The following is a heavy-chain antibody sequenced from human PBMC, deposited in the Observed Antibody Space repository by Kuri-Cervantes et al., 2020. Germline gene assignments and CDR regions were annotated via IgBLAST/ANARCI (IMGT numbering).Heavy chain of an antibody. J-gene: IGHJ6*02. Sequence: GGSLRLSCAASGFTFSNAWMSWVRQAPGKGLEWVAVISYDGSNKYYADSVKGRFTISRDNSKNTLYLQMNSLRAEDTAVYYRAREDYGGNYYYGMDVWGQGTTVTVSS. D-gene: IGHD4-23*01. V-gene: IGHV3-30-3*01. CDR3: AREDYGGNYYYGMDV. CDR2: ISYDGSNK. CDR1: GFTFSNAW.